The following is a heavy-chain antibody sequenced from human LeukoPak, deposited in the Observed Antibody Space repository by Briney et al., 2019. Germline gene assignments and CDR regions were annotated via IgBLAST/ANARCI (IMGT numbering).Heavy chain of an antibody. CDR1: GGSISSYY. Sequence: SETLSLTCTVSGGSISSYYWSWIRQPPGKGLEWIGYIYYSGSTNYNPSLKSRVTISVDTSKNQFSLKLSSVTAADTAVYYCASLGFYDSSGYGSYWGQGTLVTVSS. D-gene: IGHD3-22*01. CDR2: IYYSGST. V-gene: IGHV4-59*08. J-gene: IGHJ4*02. CDR3: ASLGFYDSSGYGSY.